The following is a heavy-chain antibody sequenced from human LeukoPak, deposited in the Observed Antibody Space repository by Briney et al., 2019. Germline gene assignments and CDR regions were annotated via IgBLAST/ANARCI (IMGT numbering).Heavy chain of an antibody. V-gene: IGHV3-9*01. CDR3: AKDGGAPKPGYSSGWYDY. Sequence: GGSLRLSCAASGFTFDDYAMHWVRQAPGEGLEWVSGINWNGGSIGYADSVKGRFTISRDNAKNSLYLQMNSLRAEDTALYYCAKDGGAPKPGYSSGWYDYWGQGTLVTVSS. CDR1: GFTFDDYA. D-gene: IGHD6-19*01. CDR2: INWNGGSI. J-gene: IGHJ4*02.